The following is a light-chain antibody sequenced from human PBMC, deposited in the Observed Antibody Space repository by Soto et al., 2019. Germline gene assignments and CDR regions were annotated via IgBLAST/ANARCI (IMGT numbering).Light chain of an antibody. V-gene: IGKV1-27*01. Sequence: DIQMTQSPSSLSASVGDRVTITCRASQGITNYLAWYQQKPGKVPKLLIYAAFNLHFGVPSRFSGSRSGTDFTLTISSLQPEDVATYYCQNYNSAPRTFGQGTKVDI. CDR3: QNYNSAPRT. CDR2: AAF. J-gene: IGKJ1*01. CDR1: QGITNY.